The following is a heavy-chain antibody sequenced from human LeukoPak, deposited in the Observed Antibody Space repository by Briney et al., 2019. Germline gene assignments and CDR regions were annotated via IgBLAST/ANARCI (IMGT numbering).Heavy chain of an antibody. V-gene: IGHV3-7*01. CDR1: GFTFSNYW. CDR2: IKEDGSEK. Sequence: PGGSLRLSYVASGFTFSNYWMNWVRQAPGKGLEWVASIKEDGSEKLYVDSVRGRFTISRDNSKNSLYLQMNTLRVEDTAVYYCTGDRGWLMDLWGQGTLVIVSS. D-gene: IGHD3-10*01. CDR3: TGDRGWLMDL. J-gene: IGHJ5*02.